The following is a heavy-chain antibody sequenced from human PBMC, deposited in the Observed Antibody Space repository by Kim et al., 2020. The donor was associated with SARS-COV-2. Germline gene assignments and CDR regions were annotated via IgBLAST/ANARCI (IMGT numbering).Heavy chain of an antibody. D-gene: IGHD3-10*01. CDR3: ARDGYGSGSVYSYYYYGMDV. V-gene: IGHV3-48*03. CDR1: GFTFSSYE. Sequence: GGSLRLSCAASGFTFSSYEMNWVRQAPGKGLEWVSYISSSGSTIYYADSVKGRFTISRDNAKNSLYLQMNSLRAEDTAVYYCARDGYGSGSVYSYYYYGMDVWGQGTTVTVSS. CDR2: ISSSGSTI. J-gene: IGHJ6*02.